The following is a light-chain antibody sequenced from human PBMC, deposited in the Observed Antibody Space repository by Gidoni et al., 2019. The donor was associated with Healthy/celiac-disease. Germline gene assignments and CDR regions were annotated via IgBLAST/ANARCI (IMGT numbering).Light chain of an antibody. Sequence: DIQMTQSPSSLSASVGDRVTITCQASQDISNYLNWYQQKAGKAPKLLIYDASNLETGVPSRFSGSGSGTDFTFTISSLQPEDIATYYCQQYDNFPPTFXGXTKVXIK. CDR3: QQYDNFPPT. V-gene: IGKV1-33*01. CDR2: DAS. J-gene: IGKJ4*01. CDR1: QDISNY.